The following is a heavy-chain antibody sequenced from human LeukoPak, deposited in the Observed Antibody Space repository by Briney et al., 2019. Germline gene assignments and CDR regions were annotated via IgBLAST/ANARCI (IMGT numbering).Heavy chain of an antibody. CDR1: GYRFTSYW. CDR3: ARRGEVVTAIDY. J-gene: IGHJ4*02. D-gene: IGHD2-21*02. CDR2: IYPGDSDT. V-gene: IGHV5-51*01. Sequence: GGSLKISFKGSGYRFTSYWIGWVRPMPGKGLEWMGIIYPGDSDTRYSPSFQGQVTISADKSISTAYLQWSSLKASDTAMYYCARRGEVVTAIDYWGQGTLVTVSS.